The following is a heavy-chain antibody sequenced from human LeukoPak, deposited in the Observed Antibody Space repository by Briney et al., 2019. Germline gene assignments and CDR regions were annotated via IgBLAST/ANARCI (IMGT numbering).Heavy chain of an antibody. D-gene: IGHD2/OR15-2a*01. CDR2: IKSKNDGGTT. CDR3: TTDQPYL. V-gene: IGHV3-15*01. CDR1: GFTFSNAW. Sequence: GGSLRLSCAASGFTFSNAWMSWVRQAPGKGLEWVAHIKSKNDGGTTDYAAPVKGRFTISRDDSQNTLSLEMNSLKSEDTAVYYCTTDQPYLWGQGTLVTVSS. J-gene: IGHJ4*02.